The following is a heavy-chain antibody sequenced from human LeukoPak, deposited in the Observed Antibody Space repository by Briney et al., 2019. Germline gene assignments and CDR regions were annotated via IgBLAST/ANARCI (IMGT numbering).Heavy chain of an antibody. V-gene: IGHV1-2*02. CDR1: GFTFTEYY. J-gene: IGHJ4*02. Sequence: ASVKVSCKASGFTFTEYYIHWVRQAPGQGLEWMGWINPHSGGINSAEKFQDRFTMTRDTSVSTVYMELGRLRHDDTAIYYCARIYYFDTNGYGAYFDSWGQGTLLTVSS. D-gene: IGHD3-22*01. CDR2: INPHSGGI. CDR3: ARIYYFDTNGYGAYFDS.